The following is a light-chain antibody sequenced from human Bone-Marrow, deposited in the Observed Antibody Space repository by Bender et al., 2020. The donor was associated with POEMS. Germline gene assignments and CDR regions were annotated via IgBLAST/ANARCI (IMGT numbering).Light chain of an antibody. V-gene: IGLV6-57*02. Sequence: TQPPSVSVAPGQTARVTCGANNIGSNYVQWYQQRPGSAPTTVIYENNQRPPGVPDRFSGSIDSSSNSASLTISGLKAEDEADYYCQSYDDSNRWVFGGGTKLTVL. CDR1: NNIGSNY. CDR2: ENN. J-gene: IGLJ3*02. CDR3: QSYDDSNRWV.